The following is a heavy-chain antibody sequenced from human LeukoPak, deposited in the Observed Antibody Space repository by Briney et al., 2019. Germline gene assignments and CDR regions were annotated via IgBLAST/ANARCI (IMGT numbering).Heavy chain of an antibody. CDR2: INPNSGGT. Sequence: ASVKVSCKASGCTFTGYYMHWVRQAPGQGLEWMGWINPNSGGTNYAQKFQGRVTMTRDTSISTAYMELSRLRSDDTAVYYCATSGGFYCSGGSCYRHWGQGTLVTVSS. J-gene: IGHJ4*02. D-gene: IGHD2-15*01. V-gene: IGHV1-2*02. CDR3: ATSGGFYCSGGSCYRH. CDR1: GCTFTGYY.